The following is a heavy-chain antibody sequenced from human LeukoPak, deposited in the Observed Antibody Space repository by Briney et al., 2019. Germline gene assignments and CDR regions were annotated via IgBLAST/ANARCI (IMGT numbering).Heavy chain of an antibody. Sequence: GGSLRLSCAASGYTYSLFWMSWVRQAPGKGLEWVANIKQDGSEKYYVDSVKGRFTISRDNAERSLYLQMNSLRAEDTAVYYCARGFASGDYGADWGQGTLVTVSS. CDR1: GYTYSLFW. CDR2: IKQDGSEK. D-gene: IGHD4-17*01. J-gene: IGHJ4*02. CDR3: ARGFASGDYGAD. V-gene: IGHV3-7*01.